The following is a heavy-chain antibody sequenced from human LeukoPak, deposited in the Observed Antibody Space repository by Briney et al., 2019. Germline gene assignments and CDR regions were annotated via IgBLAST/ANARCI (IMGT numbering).Heavy chain of an antibody. Sequence: GGSLRLSCAASGFTFSSYAMSWVRQAPGKGLEWVSAISGSGGSTYYADSVKGRFTICRDNSKNTLYLQMNSLRAEDTAVYYCANRALNYYGSGSYWLTFDPWGQGTLVTVSS. CDR3: ANRALNYYGSGSYWLTFDP. D-gene: IGHD3-10*01. V-gene: IGHV3-23*01. CDR1: GFTFSSYA. J-gene: IGHJ5*02. CDR2: ISGSGGST.